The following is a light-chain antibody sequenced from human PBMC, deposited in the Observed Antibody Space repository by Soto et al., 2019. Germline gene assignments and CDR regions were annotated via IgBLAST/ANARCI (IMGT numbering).Light chain of an antibody. CDR2: DVS. V-gene: IGLV2-14*03. Sequence: QSALTQPASVSGSPGQSITISCTGTSSDVGGYNYVSWYQHQPGKAPILMIYDVSNRPSGVSNRFSGSKSGNTASLIISGLQAEDEADYYCSSYTSSSTLSTYVFGTGTKVTVL. CDR3: SSYTSSSTLSTYV. CDR1: SSDVGGYNY. J-gene: IGLJ1*01.